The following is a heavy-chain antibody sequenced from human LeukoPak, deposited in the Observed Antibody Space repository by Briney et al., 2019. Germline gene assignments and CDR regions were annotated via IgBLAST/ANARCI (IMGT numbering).Heavy chain of an antibody. J-gene: IGHJ5*02. CDR3: ARDRRP. V-gene: IGHV3-53*01. CDR1: GFTVSSKY. Sequence: GGSLRLSCAVAGFTVSSKYISWVRQAPGKGLEWVSVIYSGGNTFYAESVKGRFTISRDNSKNMLFLEMNSLRAEDTAVYYCARDRRPWGQGTLVTVSS. CDR2: IYSGGNT.